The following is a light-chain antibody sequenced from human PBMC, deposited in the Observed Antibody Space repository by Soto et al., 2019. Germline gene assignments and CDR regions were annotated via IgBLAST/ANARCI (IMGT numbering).Light chain of an antibody. CDR3: QHFNNYLIT. CDR1: QGIRSA. CDR2: DAS. J-gene: IGKJ5*01. Sequence: AIQLTQSPSSVSASVGDRVTITCRASQGIRSALAWYQQKPGRAPKLLIYDASILESGVPSRFSGSGSGTDFTLTISSLQPEDFATYYCQHFNNYLITFGQGTRLEIK. V-gene: IGKV1D-13*01.